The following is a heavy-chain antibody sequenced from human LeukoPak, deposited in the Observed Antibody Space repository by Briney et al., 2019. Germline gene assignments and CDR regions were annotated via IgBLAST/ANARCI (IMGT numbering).Heavy chain of an antibody. V-gene: IGHV3-7*04. Sequence: GGSLRLSCAASGFNFSRYWMTWVRQAPGKGLEWMANIKGDGSEEYYVASVEGRFTISRDNAKNSLYLQMNGLRAEDKAIYYCARGDEIDCWGQGTLVTVSS. D-gene: IGHD5-24*01. J-gene: IGHJ4*02. CDR3: ARGDEIDC. CDR2: IKGDGSEE. CDR1: GFNFSRYW.